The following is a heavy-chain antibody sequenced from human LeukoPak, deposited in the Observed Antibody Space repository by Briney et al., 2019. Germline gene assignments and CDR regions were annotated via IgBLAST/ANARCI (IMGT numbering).Heavy chain of an antibody. CDR3: AKETKPRITMVRGVTYFDY. D-gene: IGHD3-10*01. Sequence: GGSLRLSCAASGFTFSSYAMSWVRQAPGKGLEWVSAISGSGGSTYYADSVKGRFTIPRDTSKNTLYLQMNSLRAEDTAVYYCAKETKPRITMVRGVTYFDYWGQGTLVTVSS. V-gene: IGHV3-23*01. J-gene: IGHJ4*02. CDR1: GFTFSSYA. CDR2: ISGSGGST.